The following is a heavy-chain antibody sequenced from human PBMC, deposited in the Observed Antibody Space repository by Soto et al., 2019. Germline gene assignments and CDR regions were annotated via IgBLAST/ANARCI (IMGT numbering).Heavy chain of an antibody. V-gene: IGHV3-9*01. CDR2: ISWNSGSI. Sequence: GGSLRLSCAASGFTFDDYAMHWVRQAPGKGLEWVSGISWNSGSIGYAESVKGRFTISRDNAKNSLYLQMNSLRAEDTALYYCAFTRHKYYDISRGWYYYMDVWGKGTTVTVSS. CDR1: GFTFDDYA. CDR3: AFTRHKYYDISRGWYYYMDV. J-gene: IGHJ6*03. D-gene: IGHD3-9*01.